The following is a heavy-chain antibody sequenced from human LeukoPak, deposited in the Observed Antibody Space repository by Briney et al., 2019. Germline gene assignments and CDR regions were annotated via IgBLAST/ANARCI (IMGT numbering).Heavy chain of an antibody. CDR1: GFTFSSYS. Sequence: PGGSLRLSCAASGFTFSSYSMHWVRQAPGKGLEWVALISSDGSRKYYADSVKGRFTISRDNSKNTLYLQMNSLRAEDTAVYYCARDSPPGRYSRDKDYYYGMDVWGQGTTVTVSS. J-gene: IGHJ6*02. CDR2: ISSDGSRK. D-gene: IGHD6-13*01. CDR3: ARDSPPGRYSRDKDYYYGMDV. V-gene: IGHV3-30*14.